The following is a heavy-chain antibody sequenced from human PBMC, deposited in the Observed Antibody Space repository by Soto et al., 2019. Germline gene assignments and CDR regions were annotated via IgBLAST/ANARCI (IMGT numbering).Heavy chain of an antibody. CDR3: ASLTYGDYEYYFDY. D-gene: IGHD4-17*01. J-gene: IGHJ4*02. CDR2: IYYSGST. Sequence: SETLSLTCTVSGGSISSGDYYWSWIRQPPGKGLEWIGYIYYSGSTYYNPSLKSRVTISVDTSKNQFSLKLSSVTAADTAVYYCASLTYGDYEYYFDYWGQGTLVTVSS. V-gene: IGHV4-30-4*01. CDR1: GGSISSGDYY.